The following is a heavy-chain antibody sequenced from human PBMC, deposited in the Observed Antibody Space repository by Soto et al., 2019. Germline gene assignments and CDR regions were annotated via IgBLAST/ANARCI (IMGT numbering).Heavy chain of an antibody. J-gene: IGHJ4*02. Sequence: QVQLVQSEAEVKKPGASVKVSCKASGYGFTIYGISWVRQAPGQGLEWMGWISPYSGNTRYPENLQGRVTMTTDTSTSTAYMELRSLRSDDTAVYYCAGEMWTRSGPQNFFDYWGQGALVTVSS. CDR3: AGEMWTRSGPQNFFDY. V-gene: IGHV1-18*01. CDR1: GYGFTIYG. D-gene: IGHD6-25*01. CDR2: ISPYSGNT.